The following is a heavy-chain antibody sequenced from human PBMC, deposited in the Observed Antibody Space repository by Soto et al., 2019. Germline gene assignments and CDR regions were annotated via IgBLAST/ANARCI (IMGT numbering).Heavy chain of an antibody. CDR3: ARGYRQSGYSSSWVFDY. V-gene: IGHV4-31*03. Sequence: SETLSLTCPVSGGSINTGGYYWNWIRQHPGQGLEWIGYMYYSGSTYYNPFLRSRVIISADTSENHFSRKLSSVTAADTAVYFCARGYRQSGYSSSWVFDYWGQGTLVTVSS. CDR1: GGSINTGGYY. D-gene: IGHD6-13*01. J-gene: IGHJ4*01. CDR2: MYYSGST.